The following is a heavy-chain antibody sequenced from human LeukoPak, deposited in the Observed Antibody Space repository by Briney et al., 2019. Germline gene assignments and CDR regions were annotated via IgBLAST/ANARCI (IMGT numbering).Heavy chain of an antibody. V-gene: IGHV4-59*01. Sequence: PSETLSLTRTVSGGSISSYYWSWIRQPPGKGLEWIGYIYYSGSTNYNPSLKSRVTISVDTSKNQFSLKLSSVTAADTAVYYCAREASSSWYHYYGMDVWGQGTTVTVSS. J-gene: IGHJ6*02. CDR1: GGSISSYY. D-gene: IGHD6-13*01. CDR3: AREASSSWYHYYGMDV. CDR2: IYYSGST.